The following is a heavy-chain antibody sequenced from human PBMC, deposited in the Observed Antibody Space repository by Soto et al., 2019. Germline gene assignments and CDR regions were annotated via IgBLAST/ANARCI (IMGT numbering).Heavy chain of an antibody. CDR3: ARPSRFGR. CDR2: INHTGST. V-gene: IGHV4-34*01. D-gene: IGHD6-6*01. Sequence: QVQLQQGGAGLLKPSETLSLTFAVDCGSFSGYYWSWIRQPPGKGLEGLGEINHTGSTNYNPSLKSRVTTAVDTSKNQFSLKLSSVTAADTAVYYAARPSRFGRWGQRTLVTVSS. J-gene: IGHJ5*02. CDR1: CGSFSGYY.